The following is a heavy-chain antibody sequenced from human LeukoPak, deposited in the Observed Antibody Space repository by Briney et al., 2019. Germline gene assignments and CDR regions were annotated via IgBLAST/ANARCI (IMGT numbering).Heavy chain of an antibody. J-gene: IGHJ4*02. V-gene: IGHV1-69*13. CDR3: AKDLPSMPFDY. CDR1: GGAFSSYA. Sequence: VASVKVSCKASGGAFSSYAISWVRQAPGQGLEWMGGIIPIFGTANYAQKFQGRVTITADESTSTAYMELSSLRSEDTAVYYCAKDLPSMPFDYWGQGTLVTVSS. D-gene: IGHD2/OR15-2a*01. CDR2: IIPIFGTA.